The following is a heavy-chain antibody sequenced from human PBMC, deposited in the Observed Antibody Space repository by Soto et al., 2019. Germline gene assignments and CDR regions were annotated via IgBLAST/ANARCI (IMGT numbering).Heavy chain of an antibody. Sequence: SGPTLVNPHRPTQTLTLTCTFSGFSLSTSGVGVGWIRQPPGKALEWLALIYWNDDKRYSPSLKSRLTITKDTSKNQVVLTMTNMDPVDTATYYCAHSPGRITIFGVVIATPATVNWFDPWGQGTLVTVSS. J-gene: IGHJ5*02. CDR3: AHSPGRITIFGVVIATPATVNWFDP. V-gene: IGHV2-5*01. D-gene: IGHD3-3*01. CDR2: IYWNDDK. CDR1: GFSLSTSGVG.